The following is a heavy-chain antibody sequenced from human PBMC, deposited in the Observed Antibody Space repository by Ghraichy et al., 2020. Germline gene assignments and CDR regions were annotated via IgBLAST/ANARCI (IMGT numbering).Heavy chain of an antibody. Sequence: GESLNISCAVSGFTFSIYDMNWVRQAPGKGLEWASTIGSSGHSTYYADSVRGRFTISRDNSKNTLYLQMNSLRAEDTAVYYCAKSAFGNVGTFDIWGQGTMVTVSS. CDR1: GFTFSIYD. V-gene: IGHV3-23*01. CDR2: IGSSGHST. D-gene: IGHD3-10*01. CDR3: AKSAFGNVGTFDI. J-gene: IGHJ3*02.